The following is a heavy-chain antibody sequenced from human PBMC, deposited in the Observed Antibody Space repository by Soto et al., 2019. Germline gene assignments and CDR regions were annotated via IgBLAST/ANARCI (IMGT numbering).Heavy chain of an antibody. Sequence: PGGSLRLCFAASGFTFSNYAMSWVRQAPGKGLQWVSTISGSGASTYYGDSVKGRFTLSRDNSENTLFLQMDSLRAEDTAVYYCAKGDLLTGVAHFDYWGQGTLVTVSS. D-gene: IGHD7-27*01. V-gene: IGHV3-23*01. J-gene: IGHJ4*02. CDR2: ISGSGAST. CDR1: GFTFSNYA. CDR3: AKGDLLTGVAHFDY.